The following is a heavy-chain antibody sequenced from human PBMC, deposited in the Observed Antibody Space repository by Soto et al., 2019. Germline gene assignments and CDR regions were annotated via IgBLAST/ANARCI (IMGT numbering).Heavy chain of an antibody. V-gene: IGHV1-18*01. D-gene: IGHD6-13*01. J-gene: IGHJ5*02. CDR3: ARDNGGLAAPGTDWFVP. Sequence: QVQLEQSGAEVKQPGASVTVSCKASGYTFTNYASTWVRQAPGQGLEWMGWISAYNGHTNYAQKVQGRLTMTTDTCTSTAYMELRSLTYDDTAIYYCARDNGGLAAPGTDWFVPWGQGTLVTVSS. CDR2: ISAYNGHT. CDR1: GYTFTNYA.